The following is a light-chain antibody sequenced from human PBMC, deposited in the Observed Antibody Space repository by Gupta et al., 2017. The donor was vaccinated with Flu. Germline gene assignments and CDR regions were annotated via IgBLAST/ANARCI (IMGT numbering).Light chain of an antibody. Sequence: SYELTQPPSVSVSPGQTARITCSGDALPKQYSYWYQQRPGQAPVWVIYSDSLRPSGTPERFSGYCSGKNVTSHISGVQAEDEADEVYPSADTNGKFGFGGGTNVT. J-gene: IGLJ1*01. CDR2: SDS. CDR3: PSADTNGKFG. CDR1: ALPKQY. V-gene: IGLV3-25*02.